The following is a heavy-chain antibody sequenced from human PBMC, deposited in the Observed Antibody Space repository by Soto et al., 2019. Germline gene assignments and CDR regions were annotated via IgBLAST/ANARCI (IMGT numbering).Heavy chain of an antibody. Sequence: GGSLRLSCAASGSTFSRYSMNWVRQAPGKGLEWVSYISSSSNSIYYADSVKGRFTISRDNAKNSLHLQMNSLRAEDTAVYYCVRPVDYRRTRCSCWGRGSLV. V-gene: IGHV3-48*01. CDR2: ISSSSNSI. J-gene: IGHJ4*02. CDR3: VRPVDYRRTRCSC. D-gene: IGHD4-17*01. CDR1: GSTFSRYS.